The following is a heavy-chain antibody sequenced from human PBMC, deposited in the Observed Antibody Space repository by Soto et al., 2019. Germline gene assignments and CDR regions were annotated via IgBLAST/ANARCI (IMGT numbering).Heavy chain of an antibody. Sequence: SETLSLTCTVCGGSISSYYWSWIRQPAGKGLEWIGRIYTSGSTNYNPSLKSRVTMSVDTSKNQFSLKLSSVTAAGTAVYYCARAGGSGRWRGYYYYGMDVWGQGTTVTVSS. D-gene: IGHD2-15*01. J-gene: IGHJ6*02. CDR3: ARAGGSGRWRGYYYYGMDV. CDR1: GGSISSYY. V-gene: IGHV4-4*07. CDR2: IYTSGST.